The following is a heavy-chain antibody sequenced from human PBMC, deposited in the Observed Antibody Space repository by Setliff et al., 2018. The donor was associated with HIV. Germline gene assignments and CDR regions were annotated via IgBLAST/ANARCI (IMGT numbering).Heavy chain of an antibody. D-gene: IGHD5-18*01. CDR2: IYYSGSA. CDR3: AKGSLPSGYSYGFFDY. CDR1: GASISGSDYY. Sequence: SETLSLTCSVFGASISGSDYYWGWIRQLPEKGLEWIGSIYYSGSAYHNPSLKSRVTISIDTSKNQFSLNLTSVTAADTAVYYCAKGSLPSGYSYGFFDYWGQGTLVTVSS. J-gene: IGHJ4*02. V-gene: IGHV4-39*07.